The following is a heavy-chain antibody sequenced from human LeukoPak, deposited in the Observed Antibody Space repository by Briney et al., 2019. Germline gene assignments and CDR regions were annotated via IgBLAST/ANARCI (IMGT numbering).Heavy chain of an antibody. D-gene: IGHD1-26*01. J-gene: IGHJ4*02. CDR2: ISGSGGST. CDR1: GFTFSSYA. CDR3: AKDRTVGATGGYFDY. V-gene: IGHV3-23*01. Sequence: PGGSLRLSCAASGFTFSSYAMSWVRQAPGKGLEWVSAISGSGGSTYYADSVKGRFTISRDNSKNTLYLQMNGLRAEDTAVYYCAKDRTVGATGGYFDYWGQGTLVTVSS.